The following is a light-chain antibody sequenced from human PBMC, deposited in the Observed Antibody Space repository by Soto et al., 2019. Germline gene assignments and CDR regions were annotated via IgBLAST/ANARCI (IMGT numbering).Light chain of an antibody. CDR1: QSISSW. CDR3: QQYNSYSPAA. CDR2: DAS. J-gene: IGKJ3*01. Sequence: DIQMTQSPSTLSASVGDRVTITCRASQSISSWLAWYQQKPGKAPKLLIYDASSLESGVPSRFSGSGSGTEFTLTISSLQPDDFATDYCQQYNSYSPAAFGPGTKVDIK. V-gene: IGKV1-5*01.